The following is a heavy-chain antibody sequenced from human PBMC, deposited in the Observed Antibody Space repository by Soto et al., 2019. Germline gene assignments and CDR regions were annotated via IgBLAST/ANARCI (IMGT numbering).Heavy chain of an antibody. CDR2: INAGNGNT. CDR3: ARRVLWFGELYFDY. V-gene: IGHV1-3*01. CDR1: GYTFTSYA. Sequence: QVQLVQSGAEVKKPGASVKVSCKASGYTFTSYAMHWVRQAPGQRLEWMGWINAGNGNTKYSQKFQGRVTITRDTSASTAYLELGSLRSEDTAVYYCARRVLWFGELYFDYWGQGTLVTVSS. J-gene: IGHJ4*02. D-gene: IGHD3-10*01.